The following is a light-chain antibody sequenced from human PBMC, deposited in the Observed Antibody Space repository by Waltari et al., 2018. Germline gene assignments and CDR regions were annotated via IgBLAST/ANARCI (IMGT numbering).Light chain of an antibody. Sequence: NFMLTQPHSVSESPGKTVTISCTRSSGSIASHYVQWYQQRPGSSPTTIIYEDNQRPSGVPDRCSGSIDSSSNSASLTISGLETEDEADYYCQSYDSSNQRVFGGGTKLTVL. V-gene: IGLV6-57*01. J-gene: IGLJ3*02. CDR2: EDN. CDR3: QSYDSSNQRV. CDR1: SGSIASHY.